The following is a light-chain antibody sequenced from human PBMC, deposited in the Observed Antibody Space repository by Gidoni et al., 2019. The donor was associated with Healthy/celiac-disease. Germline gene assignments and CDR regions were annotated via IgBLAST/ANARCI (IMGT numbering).Light chain of an antibody. Sequence: LESTQSPGTLSLSPGVRATLSCRASQSVSSSYLARYQQKPGQAPRLLFYGASRRATGIPDRFSGSGSGTDFTLTISRLEPEDFAVYYCQQYCSSKTFGQGTKVEIK. CDR2: GAS. CDR1: QSVSSSY. J-gene: IGKJ1*01. CDR3: QQYCSSKT. V-gene: IGKV3-20*01.